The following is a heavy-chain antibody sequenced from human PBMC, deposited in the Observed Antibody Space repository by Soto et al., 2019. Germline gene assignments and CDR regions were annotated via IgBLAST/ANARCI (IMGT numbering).Heavy chain of an antibody. J-gene: IGHJ5*02. Sequence: QVQLQKSGPGLVKPSQTLSLTRTVSGGSISSGGYYWSWIRQHPGKGLEWIGYIYYSGSTYYNPSLKSRVTISVDTSKNQFSLKLSSVTAADTAVYYCAREAAGILNWFDPWGQGTLVTVSS. CDR2: IYYSGST. CDR1: GGSISSGGYY. D-gene: IGHD6-25*01. CDR3: AREAAGILNWFDP. V-gene: IGHV4-31*03.